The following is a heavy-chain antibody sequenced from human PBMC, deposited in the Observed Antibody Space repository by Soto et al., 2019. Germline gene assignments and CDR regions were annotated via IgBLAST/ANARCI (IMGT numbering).Heavy chain of an antibody. Sequence: EVQLVESGGGLVQPGGSLKLSCAVSGFTFSGSAMHWVRQASGKGLEWVGRIRSKSNSYATAHAASVKGSVTISRDDSKNTAYLQMNTLKTEDNAVNYCRRGYGDYVRDYWGQGTLVTVSS. D-gene: IGHD4-17*01. CDR3: RRGYGDYVRDY. CDR2: IRSKSNSYAT. J-gene: IGHJ4*02. CDR1: GFTFSGSA. V-gene: IGHV3-73*01.